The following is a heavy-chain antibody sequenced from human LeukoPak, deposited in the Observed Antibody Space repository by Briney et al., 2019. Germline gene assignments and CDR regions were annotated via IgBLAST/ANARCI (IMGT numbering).Heavy chain of an antibody. V-gene: IGHV3-7*01. CDR3: ARVVPAAMGWGYFDY. J-gene: IGHJ4*02. Sequence: GGSLRLSCAASGFTFSSYSMNWVRQAPGKGLEWVANIKQDGSEKYYVDSVKGRFTISRDNAKNSLYLQMNSPRAEDTAVYYCARVVPAAMGWGYFDYWGQGTLVTVSS. D-gene: IGHD2-2*01. CDR1: GFTFSSYS. CDR2: IKQDGSEK.